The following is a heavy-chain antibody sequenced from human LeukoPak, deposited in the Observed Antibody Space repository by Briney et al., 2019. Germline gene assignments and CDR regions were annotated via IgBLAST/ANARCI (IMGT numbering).Heavy chain of an antibody. V-gene: IGHV3-15*01. CDR3: TTEITMVRGVIRDAFDI. CDR1: GFXFSNAW. Sequence: PGGSLRLSCAASGFXFSNAWISWARQAPGKGREWVGGIKSKTDGGTTDYAAPVKGRFTISRDDSKNTLYLQMNSLKTEDTAVYYCTTEITMVRGVIRDAFDIWGQGTMVTVSS. CDR2: IKSKTDGGTT. D-gene: IGHD3-10*01. J-gene: IGHJ3*02.